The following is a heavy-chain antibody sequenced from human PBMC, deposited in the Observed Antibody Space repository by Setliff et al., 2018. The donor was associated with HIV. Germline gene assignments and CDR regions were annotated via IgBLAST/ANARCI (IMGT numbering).Heavy chain of an antibody. CDR2: IYTSGSA. J-gene: IGHJ4*02. Sequence: SETLSLTCTVSGGSISSGNYYWSWIRQAAGKGLEWIGRIYTSGSANYNPSLKSRVTISVDTSKNQFSLKLSSVTVADTALYYCGRDEHGFNSNWYGVDCGQGTLVTVSS. CDR3: GRDEHGFNSNWYGVD. D-gene: IGHD6-13*01. V-gene: IGHV4-61*02. CDR1: GGSISSGNYY.